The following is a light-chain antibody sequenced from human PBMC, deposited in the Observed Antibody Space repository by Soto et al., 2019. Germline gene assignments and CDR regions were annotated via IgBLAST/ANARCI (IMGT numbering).Light chain of an antibody. CDR1: QSISSW. CDR2: KAS. V-gene: IGKV1-39*01. Sequence: EIQMAHSASTLSASLGDRVTITFRASQSISSWLAWYQQKPGKAPKVLIYKASTLQSGAPSRFSGSGSGTDFTLTISSLQPEDFATYYCQQSFSTPHPFGQGTRLEIK. J-gene: IGKJ5*01. CDR3: QQSFSTPHP.